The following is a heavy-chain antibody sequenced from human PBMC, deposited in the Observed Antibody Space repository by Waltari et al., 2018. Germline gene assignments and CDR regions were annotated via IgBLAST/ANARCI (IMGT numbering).Heavy chain of an antibody. V-gene: IGHV1-2*06. Sequence: QVQLVQSGAEVKKPGASVKVSCTASGYTFTGYYMHWVRQAPGQGLEWMGRINPNRGGQNNEQKVKGRVTMPRDTSISTAYMELSRLRADDTAVYYCARILQGDNSNQLEIWGQGTLVTVSS. CDR1: GYTFTGYY. D-gene: IGHD1-20*01. CDR2: INPNRGGQ. J-gene: IGHJ4*02. CDR3: ARILQGDNSNQLEI.